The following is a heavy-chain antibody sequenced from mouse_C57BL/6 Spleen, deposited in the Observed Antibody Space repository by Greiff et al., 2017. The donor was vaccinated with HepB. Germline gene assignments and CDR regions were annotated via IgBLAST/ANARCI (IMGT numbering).Heavy chain of an antibody. Sequence: EVQGGESGGGLVKPGGSLKLPGAASGFTFSNYGMQGVRQAPEKGLEWVANISSGSSTIYYADTVKGRFTISRDNAKNTLFLQMTSLRSEDTAMYYCARSQGYYFDYWGQGTTLTVSS. CDR3: ARSQGYYFDY. J-gene: IGHJ2*01. V-gene: IGHV5-17*01. CDR2: ISSGSSTI. CDR1: GFTFSNYG.